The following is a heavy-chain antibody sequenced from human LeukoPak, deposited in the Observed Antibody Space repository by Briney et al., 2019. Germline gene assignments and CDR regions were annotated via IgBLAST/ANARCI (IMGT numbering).Heavy chain of an antibody. Sequence: PSETLSLTCTVSGGSISSSSWSWVRQDPGKRLEWIGFIWYSGDTDYNPSLRSRVTISVDTSKNQFSLKLNSVTAADPAVYYCARDDHSPHYNYAMGVWGQGIKVTVSS. CDR3: ARDDHSPHYNYAMGV. D-gene: IGHD4-11*01. J-gene: IGHJ6*02. CDR1: GGSISSSS. CDR2: IWYSGDT. V-gene: IGHV4-59*01.